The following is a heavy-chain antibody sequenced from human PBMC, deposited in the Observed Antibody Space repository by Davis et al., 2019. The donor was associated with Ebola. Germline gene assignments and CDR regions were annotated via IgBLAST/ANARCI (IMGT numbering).Heavy chain of an antibody. CDR3: ARGDSYYDPTGYYAGPEAPDH. V-gene: IGHV4-34*01. CDR1: GGSFSGYY. J-gene: IGHJ4*02. D-gene: IGHD3-22*01. Sequence: MPGGSLRLSCAVYGGSFSGYYWSWIRQPPGKGLEWIGEINHSGSTNYNPSLQSRVTISIDTSKNQFNLKVSSVTAADTAVYYCARGDSYYDPTGYYAGPEAPDHWGQGTLVSVSS. CDR2: INHSGST.